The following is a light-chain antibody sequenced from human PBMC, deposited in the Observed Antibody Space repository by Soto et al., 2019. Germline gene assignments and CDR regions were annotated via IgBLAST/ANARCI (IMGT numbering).Light chain of an antibody. Sequence: EIAMTQSPATLSVSPGERATLSCRASQNVNSNLAWYQQKPGQAPRLLIYGASTRATGIPARFSGSGSGTEFTVTISSLQSEDFAVYYCPQYNNWPLTFGGGTKVEIK. CDR1: QNVNSN. J-gene: IGKJ4*01. CDR3: PQYNNWPLT. CDR2: GAS. V-gene: IGKV3-15*01.